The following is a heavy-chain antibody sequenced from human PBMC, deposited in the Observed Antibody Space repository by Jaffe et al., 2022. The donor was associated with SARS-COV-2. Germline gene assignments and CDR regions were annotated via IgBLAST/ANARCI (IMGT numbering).Heavy chain of an antibody. V-gene: IGHV4-61*02. CDR1: GSSINSGDYY. D-gene: IGHD6-13*01. J-gene: IGHJ4*02. CDR2: VYTSGRT. Sequence: QVQLQESGPGLVKPSQTLSLTCTVSGSSINSGDYYWSWIRQPAGKGLEWVGRVYTSGRTNYNPSLKSRVTISVDTSKNQFSLKLSSVTAADTAVYYCAREGVSAADYWGQGTLVTVSS. CDR3: AREGVSAADY.